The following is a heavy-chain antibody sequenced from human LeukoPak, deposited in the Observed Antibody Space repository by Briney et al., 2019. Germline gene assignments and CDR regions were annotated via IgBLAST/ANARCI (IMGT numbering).Heavy chain of an antibody. Sequence: PGGSLRLSCAASGFTFSTYGMHWVRQAPGKGLEWVAVVSYDESSIYYADSVKGRFTISRDNSKNMLYLQMNSLRAEDTGLYYCTRETGATDSWGQGALVTVSS. CDR3: TRETGATDS. CDR2: VSYDESSI. CDR1: GFTFSTYG. J-gene: IGHJ4*02. D-gene: IGHD1-26*01. V-gene: IGHV3-30*03.